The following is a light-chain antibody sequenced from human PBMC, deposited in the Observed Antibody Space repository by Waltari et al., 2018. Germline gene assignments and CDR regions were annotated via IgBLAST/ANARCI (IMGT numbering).Light chain of an antibody. CDR3: SSYTASPPHVV. V-gene: IGLV2-14*03. CDR1: SSDVGGFNF. CDR2: DVF. J-gene: IGLJ2*01. Sequence: QFALTQPASVSGSPGQSISISCTGISSDVGGFNFVHWYQQHPGKAPKLRIYDVFNRPSGVSTRFSGSKSDNAASLAISGLQAEDEAVYYCSSYTASPPHVVFGGGTKVTVL.